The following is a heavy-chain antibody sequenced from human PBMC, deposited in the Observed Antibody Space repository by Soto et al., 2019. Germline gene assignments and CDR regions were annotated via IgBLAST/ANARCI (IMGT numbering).Heavy chain of an antibody. CDR1: GGSISSSNW. V-gene: IGHV4-4*02. D-gene: IGHD6-13*01. CDR2: IYHSGST. Sequence: QVQLQESGPGLVKPSGTLSLTCAVSGGSISSSNWWSWVRQPPGKGLEWIGEIYHSGSTNYNPSPKGGVAVAVAESRSQFSPKRGSVPAADRAWYYCGRGPHPYSRGGGGDYWGQGTLVTVSS. CDR3: GRGPHPYSRGGGGDY. J-gene: IGHJ4*02.